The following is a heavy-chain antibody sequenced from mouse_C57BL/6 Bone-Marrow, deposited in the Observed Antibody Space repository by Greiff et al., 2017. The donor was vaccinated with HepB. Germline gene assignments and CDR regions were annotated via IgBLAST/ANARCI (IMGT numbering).Heavy chain of an antibody. CDR2: ISSGSSTI. J-gene: IGHJ3*01. V-gene: IGHV5-17*01. CDR1: GFTFSDYG. CDR3: ARGTVPFAY. D-gene: IGHD1-1*01. Sequence: EVQLVESGGGLVKPGGSLKLSCAASGFTFSDYGMHWVRQAPEKGLEWVAYISSGSSTIYYADTVKGRFTISRDNAKNTLFLQMTSLRSEDTAMYYCARGTVPFAYWGQGTLVTVSA.